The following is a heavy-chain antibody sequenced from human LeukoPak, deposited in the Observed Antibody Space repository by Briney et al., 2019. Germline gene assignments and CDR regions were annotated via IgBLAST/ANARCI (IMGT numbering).Heavy chain of an antibody. CDR3: ARPNSSS. V-gene: IGHV4-39*01. D-gene: IGHD6-13*01. CDR1: GRSISSSSYY. J-gene: IGHJ4*02. CDR2: IYYSGTT. Sequence: PSDTQSLTCTVSGRSISSSSYYWGWIRQPPGKGLELVGNIYYSGTTYYNSSLKGRVTISVDTSKNQFSLKLSSVTAADTAVYYCARPNSSSWGQGTLVTVSS.